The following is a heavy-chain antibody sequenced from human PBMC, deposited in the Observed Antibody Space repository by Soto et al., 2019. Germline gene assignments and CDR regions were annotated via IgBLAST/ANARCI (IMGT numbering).Heavy chain of an antibody. CDR2: IYYSGST. D-gene: IGHD4-17*01. J-gene: IGHJ4*02. CDR3: ASTADYEYYFDY. V-gene: IGHV4-30-4*01. CDR1: GGSISSGDYY. Sequence: LSLTCTVSGGSISSGDYYWSWIRQPPGKGLEWIGYIYYSGSTYYNPSLKSRVTISVDTSKNQFSLKLSSVTAADTAVYYCASTADYEYYFDYWGQGTLVTVSS.